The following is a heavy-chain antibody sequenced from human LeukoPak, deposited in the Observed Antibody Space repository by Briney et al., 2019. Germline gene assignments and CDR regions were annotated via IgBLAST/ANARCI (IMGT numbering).Heavy chain of an antibody. D-gene: IGHD2-2*03. V-gene: IGHV3-64*01. CDR2: ISSNGATT. J-gene: IGHJ4*02. CDR3: ARADGYFRPFFDY. Sequence: GGSLRLSCAASGFTLSSYAMYWVRQAPGKGLEYASAISSNGATTYYANSVKGRFSISRDNSKSTVYLQMGSLRAEDMAVYYCARADGYFRPFFDYWGQGTLVTVSS. CDR1: GFTLSSYA.